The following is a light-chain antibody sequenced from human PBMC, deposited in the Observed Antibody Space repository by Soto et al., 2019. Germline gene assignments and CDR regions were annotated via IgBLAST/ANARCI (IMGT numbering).Light chain of an antibody. CDR2: DAS. V-gene: IGKV1-5*01. CDR3: QQYNSYSRT. Sequence: IRITPSPSSPSASTGDRITITCRASQSISGWLAWYQQKPGKAPKLLISDASSLESGVPSRFSGSGSGTEFTLTINSLQPDDFATYFCQQYNSYSRTFGQGTKVDIK. CDR1: QSISGW. J-gene: IGKJ1*01.